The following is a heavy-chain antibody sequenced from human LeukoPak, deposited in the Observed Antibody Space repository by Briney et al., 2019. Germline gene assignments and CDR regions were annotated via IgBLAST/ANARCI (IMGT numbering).Heavy chain of an antibody. J-gene: IGHJ4*02. V-gene: IGHV4-39*02. CDR1: GDSVSSSNYY. CDR2: LYYDGRT. Sequence: KPSETLSLTCTVFGDSVSSSNYYWAWFRQPPGKGLDWLGSLYYDGRTYYSPSLESRVTVSVDTSKNQFALKLTSVTAADTAVYYCARENPSGYYNRPIDYWGQGTLVTVSS. CDR3: ARENPSGYYNRPIDY. D-gene: IGHD3-22*01.